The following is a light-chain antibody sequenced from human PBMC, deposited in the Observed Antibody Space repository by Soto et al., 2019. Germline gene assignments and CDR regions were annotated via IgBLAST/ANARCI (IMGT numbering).Light chain of an antibody. CDR3: QQYDNLPRT. CDR2: DAS. Sequence: DIQMTQSPSSLSASVGDRVTITCQASQDISDYLNWYQQEPGKAPKLLIYDASNLETGVPSRFSGSRSGTDFTFTISRLQPEDIATYYCQQYDNLPRTFGQGTKLEIK. CDR1: QDISDY. J-gene: IGKJ2*02. V-gene: IGKV1-33*01.